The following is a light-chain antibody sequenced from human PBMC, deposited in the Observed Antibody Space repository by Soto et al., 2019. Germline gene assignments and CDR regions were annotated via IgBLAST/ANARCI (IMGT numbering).Light chain of an antibody. Sequence: QSALTQPASVSGSPGHSITISCTGTSSDVGGHNSVAWYQHNPGKAPTLMIYDVSNRPSGISNRFSGSKSGNTASLTLSGLQAEDEADYYCSSYTSSSTLVFGGGTKVTVL. J-gene: IGLJ2*01. CDR2: DVS. CDR1: SSDVGGHNS. CDR3: SSYTSSSTLV. V-gene: IGLV2-14*01.